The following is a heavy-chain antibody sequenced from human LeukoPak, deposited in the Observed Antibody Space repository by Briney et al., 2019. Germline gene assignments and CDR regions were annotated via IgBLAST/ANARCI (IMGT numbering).Heavy chain of an antibody. CDR3: ARADDSSGYYYYYYFDY. Sequence: SETLSLTCTVSGGSLSSGPYYWSWIRQPPGRGLEWIGYINYSGTTYYNPSLKSPALISIDTSKNQFSLKLSSVTAADTAVYYCARADDSSGYYYYYYFDYWGQGALITVSS. CDR2: INYSGTT. D-gene: IGHD3-22*01. J-gene: IGHJ4*02. V-gene: IGHV4-31*01. CDR1: GGSLSSGPYY.